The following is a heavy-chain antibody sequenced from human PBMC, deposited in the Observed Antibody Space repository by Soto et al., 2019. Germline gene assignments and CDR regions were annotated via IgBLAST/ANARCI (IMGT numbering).Heavy chain of an antibody. V-gene: IGHV4-4*02. D-gene: IGHD1-26*01. J-gene: IGHJ4*02. CDR1: GGSISTNW. Sequence: QVQLQESGPGLMKPSGTLSLTCAVSGGSISTNWWSWVRQPPGKGLEWIGEIYHSGSTNYNPSLKNRVTMSVDKSQNHLSLNLNSVTAADSAVYYCARHRAVSGTRGFDFWGQGTLVTVSS. CDR3: ARHRAVSGTRGFDF. CDR2: IYHSGST.